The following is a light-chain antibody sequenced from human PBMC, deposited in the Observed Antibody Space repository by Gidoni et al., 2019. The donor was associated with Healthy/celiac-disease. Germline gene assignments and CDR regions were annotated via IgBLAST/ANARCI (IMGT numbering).Light chain of an antibody. J-gene: IGKJ1*01. Sequence: EIVLTQSPATLSLSPGERATLSVRASQSVSSYLAWYQQKPGQAPRLLIYDASNRATGIPARFSGSGSGTDFTLTISSLEPEDFAVYYCQQRSNWPRGTFGQGTKVEIK. CDR1: QSVSSY. CDR2: DAS. V-gene: IGKV3-11*01. CDR3: QQRSNWPRGT.